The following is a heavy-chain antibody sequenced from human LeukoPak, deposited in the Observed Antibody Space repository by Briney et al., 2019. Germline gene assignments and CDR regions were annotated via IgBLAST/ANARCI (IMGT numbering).Heavy chain of an antibody. CDR2: ISSSSSTI. Sequence: GGSLRLSCAASGFTFSSYSMNWVRQAPGKGLEWVSYISSSSSTIYYADSVKGRFTISRDNAKNSLYLQMNSLRAEDTAVYYCARDVSYCSSTSCYSNYYYYYMDVWGQGTTVTVSS. CDR3: ARDVSYCSSTSCYSNYYYYYMDV. CDR1: GFTFSSYS. V-gene: IGHV3-48*01. J-gene: IGHJ6*03. D-gene: IGHD2-2*01.